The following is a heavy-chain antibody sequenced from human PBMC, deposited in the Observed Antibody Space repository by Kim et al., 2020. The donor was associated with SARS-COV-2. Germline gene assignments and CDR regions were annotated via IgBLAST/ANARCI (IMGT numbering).Heavy chain of an antibody. CDR2: IYPGDSDT. V-gene: IGHV5-51*01. D-gene: IGHD6-19*01. Sequence: GESLKISCKGSGYSFTSYWIGWVRQMPGKGLEWMGIIYPGDSDTRYSPSFQGQVTISADKPISTAYLQWTILKASDTAMYYCARQEYSSGSPDYWSQGTLVTVSS. J-gene: IGHJ4*02. CDR1: GYSFTSYW. CDR3: ARQEYSSGSPDY.